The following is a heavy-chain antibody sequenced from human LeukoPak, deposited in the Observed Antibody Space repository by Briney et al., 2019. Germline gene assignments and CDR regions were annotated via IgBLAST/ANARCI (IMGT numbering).Heavy chain of an antibody. CDR1: GGSISSYY. CDR3: ARVGDYYYYYMDV. D-gene: IGHD4-17*01. CDR2: VYYSGST. Sequence: SETLSLTCTVSGGSISSYYWSWVRQPPGKGLEWIGYVYYSGSTNYNPSLKSRVTISVDTSKDQFSLKLSSVTAADTAVYYCARVGDYYYYYMDVWGKGTTVTVSS. V-gene: IGHV4-59*01. J-gene: IGHJ6*03.